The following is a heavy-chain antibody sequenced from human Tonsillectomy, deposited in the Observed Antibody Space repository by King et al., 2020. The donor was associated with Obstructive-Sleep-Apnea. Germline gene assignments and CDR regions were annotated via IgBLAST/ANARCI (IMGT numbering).Heavy chain of an antibody. D-gene: IGHD4-17*01. V-gene: IGHV3-30-3*01. CDR1: GFTFSSYA. Sequence: VQLVESGGGVVQPGRSLRLSCAASGFTFSSYAMHWVRQAPGKGLEWVAVISYDGSNKYYADSVKGRFTISRDNSKNTLYLQMNSLRAEDTAVYYCARPPTADYGDYNWFDPWGQGTLVTVCS. J-gene: IGHJ5*02. CDR2: ISYDGSNK. CDR3: ARPPTADYGDYNWFDP.